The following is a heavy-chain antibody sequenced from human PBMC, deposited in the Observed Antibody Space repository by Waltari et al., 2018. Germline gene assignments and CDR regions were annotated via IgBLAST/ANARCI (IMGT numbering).Heavy chain of an antibody. CDR1: GGSISSSSYY. CDR2: MYYTGIT. D-gene: IGHD4-17*01. Sequence: QLQLQESGPGLVKPSETLSLTCSVSGGSISSSSYYWGWIRQPPGKGLEWIGSMYYTGITYSNPSLKSRVTISIDTSKTQFSLKLSSVTAADTAVYFCASLSGDYGFDYWGQGTLVTVSS. J-gene: IGHJ4*02. CDR3: ASLSGDYGFDY. V-gene: IGHV4-39*07.